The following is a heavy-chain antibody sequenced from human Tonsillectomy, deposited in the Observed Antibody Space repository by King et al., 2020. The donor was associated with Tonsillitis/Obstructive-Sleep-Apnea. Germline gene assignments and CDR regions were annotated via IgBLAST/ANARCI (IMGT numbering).Heavy chain of an antibody. CDR2: IYTSGST. V-gene: IGHV4-4*07. Sequence: PLQESGPGLVKPSETLSLTCTVSGGSVTSFYWSWIRQPAGKGLEWIGHIYTSGSTNYNPSLKSRVTMSVDTSKNQFSLKLTSMTAADTAVYYCARDRNSGYDAYYYYGMDVWGQGTTVTVSS. D-gene: IGHD5-12*01. CDR3: ARDRNSGYDAYYYYGMDV. CDR1: GGSVTSFY. J-gene: IGHJ6*02.